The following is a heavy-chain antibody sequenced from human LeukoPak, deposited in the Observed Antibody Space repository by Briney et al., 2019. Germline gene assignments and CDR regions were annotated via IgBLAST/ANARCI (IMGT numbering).Heavy chain of an antibody. Sequence: GTLSLTCAVSGGSISSSNWWSWVRQPPGKGLEWVSYISSSSSTIYYADSVKGRFTISRDNAKNSLYLQMNSLRAEDTAVYYCARQDGYNHHFDYWGQGTLVTVSS. V-gene: IGHV3-48*01. CDR3: ARQDGYNHHFDY. CDR1: GGSISSSN. J-gene: IGHJ4*02. CDR2: ISSSSSTI. D-gene: IGHD5-24*01.